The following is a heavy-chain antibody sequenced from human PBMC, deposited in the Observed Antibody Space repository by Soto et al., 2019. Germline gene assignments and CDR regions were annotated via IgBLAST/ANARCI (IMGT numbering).Heavy chain of an antibody. CDR1: GFSFSSYP. CDR3: GRDNMIQLWPPSSVDS. Sequence: LRLSCEGSGFSFSSYPIHWVRQAPGKGLEWVAVISYDGINKYYGESVRGRFTISRDDSKNTVYLQMNSLRGEDTAIYYCGRDNMIQLWPPSSVDSWGQGALVTVSS. J-gene: IGHJ4*02. D-gene: IGHD5-18*01. CDR2: ISYDGINK. V-gene: IGHV3-30*04.